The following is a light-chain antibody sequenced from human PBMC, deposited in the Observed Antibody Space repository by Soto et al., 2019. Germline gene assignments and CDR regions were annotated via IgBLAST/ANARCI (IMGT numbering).Light chain of an antibody. CDR3: QTWGSGIVV. CDR1: SGHSNYA. V-gene: IGLV4-69*01. CDR2: LNSDGSH. J-gene: IGLJ2*01. Sequence: QLVLTQSPSASASLGASVKLTCTLSSGHSNYAIAWHQQQSEKGPRYLMKLNSDGSHSQGDGIPDRFPGSSSGAERYLTISSLQSEDEADYYCQTWGSGIVVFGGGTKLTVL.